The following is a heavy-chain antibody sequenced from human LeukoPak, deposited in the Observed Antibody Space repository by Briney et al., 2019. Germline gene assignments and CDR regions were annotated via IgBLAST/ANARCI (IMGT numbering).Heavy chain of an antibody. CDR3: ARDHYYGSGSYYYREYYYYGMDV. V-gene: IGHV3-7*01. CDR2: IKQEGSEK. CDR1: GFTFSSYW. D-gene: IGHD3-10*01. Sequence: RGGSLSLSCAASGFTFSSYWMRWVRQAPGGGREWVANIKQEGSEKYYVDSVKGRFTISRDNAKNSLYLQMNSLRAEDTAVYYCARDHYYGSGSYYYREYYYYGMDVWGQGTTVTVSS. J-gene: IGHJ6*02.